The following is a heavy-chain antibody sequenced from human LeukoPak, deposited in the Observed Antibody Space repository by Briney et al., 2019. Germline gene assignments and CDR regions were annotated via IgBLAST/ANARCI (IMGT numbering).Heavy chain of an antibody. CDR1: GGTFSSYA. Sequence: SVKVSCKASGGTFSSYAISWVRQAPGQGLEWMGRIIPILGIANYAQKFQGRVTITADKSTSTAYMELSSLRSEDTAVYYCARVLTKVTPDAFDIWGQGTMVNVSS. J-gene: IGHJ3*02. D-gene: IGHD4-17*01. V-gene: IGHV1-69*04. CDR2: IIPILGIA. CDR3: ARVLTKVTPDAFDI.